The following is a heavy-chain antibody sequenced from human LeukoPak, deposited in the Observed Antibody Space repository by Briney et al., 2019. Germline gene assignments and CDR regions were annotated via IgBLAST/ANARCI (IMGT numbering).Heavy chain of an antibody. CDR3: ARVRSNAYYPRRGWFDP. V-gene: IGHV4-34*01. J-gene: IGHJ5*02. CDR1: GGSFSGYY. Sequence: SETLSLTCAVYGGSFSGYYWSWIRQPPGKGLEWIGEINHSGSTNYNPSLKSRVTISVDTSKNQFSLKLSSVTAADTAVYYCARVRSNAYYPRRGWFDPWGQGTLVTVSS. D-gene: IGHD3-16*01. CDR2: INHSGST.